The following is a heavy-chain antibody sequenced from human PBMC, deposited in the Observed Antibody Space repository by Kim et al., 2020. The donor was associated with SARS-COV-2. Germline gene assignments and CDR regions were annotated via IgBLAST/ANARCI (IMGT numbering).Heavy chain of an antibody. V-gene: IGHV4-39*01. Sequence: LRGRVTISVDTSKNQFSLKLSSVTAADTAVYYCARHGRIVVVIASDAFDIWGQGTMVTVSS. CDR3: ARHGRIVVVIASDAFDI. J-gene: IGHJ3*02. D-gene: IGHD2-21*01.